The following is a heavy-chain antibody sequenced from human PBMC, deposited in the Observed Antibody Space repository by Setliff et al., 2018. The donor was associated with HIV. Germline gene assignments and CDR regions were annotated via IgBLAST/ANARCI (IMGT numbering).Heavy chain of an antibody. Sequence: ASVKVSCKASGYTFTRNIVHWVRQAPGQRLEWMGWINAANGNTKYSQKFQGRVTITRDTSATTVYMELHSLRSEDTAVYYCARGGALLWFGESRKNWFDPWGQGTLVTVSS. D-gene: IGHD3-10*01. J-gene: IGHJ5*02. CDR3: ARGGALLWFGESRKNWFDP. CDR1: GYTFTRNI. CDR2: INAANGNT. V-gene: IGHV1-3*01.